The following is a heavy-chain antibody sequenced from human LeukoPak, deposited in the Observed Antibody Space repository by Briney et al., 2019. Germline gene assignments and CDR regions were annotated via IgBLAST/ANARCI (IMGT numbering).Heavy chain of an antibody. CDR3: ARDLGYCSGGSCPQSYYFDY. Sequence: GGSLRLSCAASGFTFSSYAMHWVRQAPGKGLEWVAVISYDGSNKYYADSVKGRFTISRDNSKNTLYLQTNSLRAEDTAVYYCARDLGYCSGGSCPQSYYFDYWGQGTLVTVSS. J-gene: IGHJ4*02. CDR1: GFTFSSYA. CDR2: ISYDGSNK. D-gene: IGHD2-15*01. V-gene: IGHV3-30-3*01.